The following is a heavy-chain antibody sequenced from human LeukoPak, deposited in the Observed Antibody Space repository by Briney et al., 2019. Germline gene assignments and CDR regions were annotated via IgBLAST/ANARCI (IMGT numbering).Heavy chain of an antibody. J-gene: IGHJ4*02. V-gene: IGHV3-7*01. Sequence: GGSLRLSCAASGSTFSIYWMIWVRQAPGKGLEWVAHIEPGGGKFYVDSVKGRFAISRDSAKNSVFLQMNNLRDEDTAVYYCARADWGSFDHWGQGALVTVSS. CDR1: GSTFSIYW. D-gene: IGHD3-16*01. CDR3: ARADWGSFDH. CDR2: IEPGGGK.